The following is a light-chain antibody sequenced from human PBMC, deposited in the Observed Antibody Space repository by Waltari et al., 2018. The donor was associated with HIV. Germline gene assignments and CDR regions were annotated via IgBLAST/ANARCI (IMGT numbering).Light chain of an antibody. CDR2: LNSDGSH. J-gene: IGLJ2*01. V-gene: IGLV4-69*01. Sequence: QLVLTQSPSASASLGASVKLTCTLSIGHSSYVIAWHQQQPKKGPRYLMKLNSDGSHFKGDGIPDRFSGSSSGAERYLTISSLQSEDEADYYCQTWGTGIVVFGGGTKLTVL. CDR1: IGHSSYV. CDR3: QTWGTGIVV.